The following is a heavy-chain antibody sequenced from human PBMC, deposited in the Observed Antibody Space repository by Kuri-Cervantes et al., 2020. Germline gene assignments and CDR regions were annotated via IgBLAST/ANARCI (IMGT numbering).Heavy chain of an antibody. V-gene: IGHV4-39*07. CDR2: INHSGGT. CDR1: GGSISRSSYY. D-gene: IGHD7-27*01. J-gene: IGHJ3*02. CDR3: ARGLQLGIDAFDI. Sequence: SETLSLTCTVSGGSISRSSYYWGWIRQPPGKGLEWIGEINHSGGTNYNPSLKSRVTISVDTSKNQFSLKLSSVTAADTAVYYCARGLQLGIDAFDIWGQGTMVTVSS.